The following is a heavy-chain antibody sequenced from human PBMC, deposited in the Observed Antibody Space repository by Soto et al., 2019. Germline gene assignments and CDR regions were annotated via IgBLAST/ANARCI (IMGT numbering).Heavy chain of an antibody. V-gene: IGHV1-58*01. CDR3: AAFLPKQQLVSFDY. CDR1: GFTFTSSA. CDR2: IVVGSGNT. J-gene: IGHJ4*02. D-gene: IGHD6-13*01. Sequence: SVNVSCKASGFTFTSSAVQWVRQARGQRLEWIGWIVVGSGNTNYAQKFQERVTITRDMSTSTAYMELSSLRSEDTAVYYCAAFLPKQQLVSFDYWGQGTLVTVSS.